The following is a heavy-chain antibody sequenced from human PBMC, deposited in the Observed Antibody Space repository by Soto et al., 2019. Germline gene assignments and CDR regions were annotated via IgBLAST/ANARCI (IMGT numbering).Heavy chain of an antibody. V-gene: IGHV4-39*01. CDR1: GGSISSSSYY. CDR3: ARGGVTIFGVVIIRDAYYYGMDV. CDR2: IYYSGST. Sequence: PSETLSLTCTVSGGSISSSSYYWGWIRQPPGKGLEWIGSIYYSGSTYYNPSLKSRVTISVDTSKNQFSLKLSSVTAADTAVYYCARGGVTIFGVVIIRDAYYYGMDVWGQGTTVTVPS. D-gene: IGHD3-3*01. J-gene: IGHJ6*02.